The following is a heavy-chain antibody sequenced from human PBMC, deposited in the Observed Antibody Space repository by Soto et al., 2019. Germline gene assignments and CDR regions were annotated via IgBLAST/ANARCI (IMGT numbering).Heavy chain of an antibody. D-gene: IGHD3-22*01. J-gene: IGHJ4*02. Sequence: GGSLRLSCAASGFSFSIYAMNWVRQAPGKGLEWVSGISGGGSTYYADSVKGRFTIPRDNSKNTLYLQMNSLRVEDTAVYYCAKDPTSYDSSAQFDSWGQGTLVTVSS. CDR1: GFSFSIYA. V-gene: IGHV3-23*01. CDR3: AKDPTSYDSSAQFDS. CDR2: ISGGGST.